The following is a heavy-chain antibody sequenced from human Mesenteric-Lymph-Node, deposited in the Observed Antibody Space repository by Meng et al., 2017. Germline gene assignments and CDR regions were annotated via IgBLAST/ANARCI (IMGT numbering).Heavy chain of an antibody. D-gene: IGHD5-12*01. CDR3: ARSYDPYYFDY. V-gene: IGHV4-59*12. J-gene: IGHJ4*02. Sequence: SETLSLTCTVSGGSISSYYWSWIRQPPGKGLEWIGYIYYSGSTNYIPSLKSRVTISLDTSKNHFSLKLNSVTAADTAVYDCARSYDPYYFDYWGQGTLVTVSS. CDR1: GGSISSYY. CDR2: IYYSGST.